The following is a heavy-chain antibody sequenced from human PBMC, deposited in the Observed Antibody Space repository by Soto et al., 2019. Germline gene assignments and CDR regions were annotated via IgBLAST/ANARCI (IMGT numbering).Heavy chain of an antibody. D-gene: IGHD1-26*01. J-gene: IGHJ6*02. CDR2: ISSSSSTI. V-gene: IGHV3-48*02. CDR3: ARLGGLGLGAYYYYGMDV. Sequence: PGGSLRLSCAASGFTFSSYSMNWVRQAPGKGLEWVSYISSSSSTIYYADSVKGRFTISRDNAKNSLYLQMNSLRDEDTAVYYCARLGGLGLGAYYYYGMDVWGQGTTVTVSS. CDR1: GFTFSSYS.